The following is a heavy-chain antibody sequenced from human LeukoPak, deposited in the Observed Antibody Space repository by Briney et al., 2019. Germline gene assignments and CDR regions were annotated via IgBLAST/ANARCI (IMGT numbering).Heavy chain of an antibody. Sequence: GGSLRLPCAASGFTFSDYYMSWIRQAPGKGLEWVSYISSSGSTIYYADSVKGRFTISRDNAKNSLYLQMNSLRAEDTAVYYCARDSLYCSGGSCHSHFDYWGQGTLVTVSS. CDR3: ARDSLYCSGGSCHSHFDY. CDR2: ISSSGSTI. V-gene: IGHV3-11*04. D-gene: IGHD2-15*01. CDR1: GFTFSDYY. J-gene: IGHJ4*02.